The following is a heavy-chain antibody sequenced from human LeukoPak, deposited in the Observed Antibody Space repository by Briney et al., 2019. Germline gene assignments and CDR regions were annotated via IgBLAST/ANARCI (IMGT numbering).Heavy chain of an antibody. V-gene: IGHV4-59*11. Sequence: SETLSLTCTVSGDSMSRHYWTWIRQPPGKGLEWIGYINHSGSTSDNPSLKSRVTMSVDTSKNQFSLKLSSVTAADTAVYYCATIFGRWSARFEYWGQGTLVTVSS. J-gene: IGHJ4*02. CDR2: INHSGST. CDR1: GDSMSRHY. CDR3: ATIFGRWSARFEY. D-gene: IGHD3-3*01.